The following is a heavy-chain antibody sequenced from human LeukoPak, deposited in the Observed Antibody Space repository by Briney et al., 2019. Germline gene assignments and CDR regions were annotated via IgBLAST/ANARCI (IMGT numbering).Heavy chain of an antibody. CDR1: GYTFTNYY. CDR3: ARAGSITILRGVTGSQFDY. V-gene: IGHV1-46*01. CDR2: INPSGGST. D-gene: IGHD3-10*01. J-gene: IGHJ4*02. Sequence: GASVKVSCKASGYTFTNYYMHWVRQAPGQGLEWVGIINPSGGSTSYAQKFQGRVTMTRDTSTSTVYMELSSLRSEDTAVHYCARAGSITILRGVTGSQFDYWGQGTLVTVSS.